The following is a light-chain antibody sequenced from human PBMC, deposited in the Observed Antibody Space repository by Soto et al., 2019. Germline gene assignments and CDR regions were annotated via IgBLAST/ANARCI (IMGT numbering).Light chain of an antibody. CDR1: QSIGTN. Sequence: DIVLTQSPPTLSVSPGEGVTLSCRASQSIGTNLAWYQHQPGQAPRVLINIASTRAPGIPARFSGSGAGTEFSLTISSLQSEDFAIYYCQQYSKWPRTFGQGTRVDI. CDR2: IAS. J-gene: IGKJ1*01. V-gene: IGKV3-15*01. CDR3: QQYSKWPRT.